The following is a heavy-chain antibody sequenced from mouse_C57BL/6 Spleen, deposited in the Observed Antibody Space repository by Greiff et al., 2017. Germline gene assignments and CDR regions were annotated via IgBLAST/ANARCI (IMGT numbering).Heavy chain of an antibody. CDR1: GFTFTSYW. J-gene: IGHJ1*03. Sequence: VQLQQSGAELVKPGASVKMSCKASGFTFTSYWITWVKQTPGQGLEWIGDIHPGSGSTNYNEKFKSKVTLTVDTSSSTAYMQLSSLTSEDSAVSYCARGSSYEWYFDDWGTGTTVTVSS. V-gene: IGHV1-55*01. D-gene: IGHD1-1*01. CDR2: IHPGSGST. CDR3: ARGSSYEWYFDD.